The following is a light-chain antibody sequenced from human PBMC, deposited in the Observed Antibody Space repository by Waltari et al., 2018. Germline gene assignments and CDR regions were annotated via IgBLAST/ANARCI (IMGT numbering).Light chain of an antibody. Sequence: EIVFTQSPGTLSLSPGERATLSSRASQSISSSYLAWYQQKPGQEPRLLIYGASSRATGIQDRFSGSGSGTDFTLTISRLEPEDFAVYYCQQYGTSPPYTFGQGTKLEIK. CDR3: QQYGTSPPYT. CDR2: GAS. V-gene: IGKV3-20*01. J-gene: IGKJ2*01. CDR1: QSISSSY.